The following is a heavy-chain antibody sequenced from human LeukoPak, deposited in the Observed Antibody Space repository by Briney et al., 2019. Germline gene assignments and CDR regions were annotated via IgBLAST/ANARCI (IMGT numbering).Heavy chain of an antibody. V-gene: IGHV3-30*04. CDR1: GFTFSNYA. Sequence: GGSLRLSCAASGFTFSNYAMHWVRQAPGKGLEWVAVISKDGSEKYYADSVKGRFTISRDNPKNTVYLQMNSLRAEDTAVYYCARDLLGMDVWGQGTTVTVSS. CDR2: ISKDGSEK. J-gene: IGHJ6*02. CDR3: ARDLLGMDV.